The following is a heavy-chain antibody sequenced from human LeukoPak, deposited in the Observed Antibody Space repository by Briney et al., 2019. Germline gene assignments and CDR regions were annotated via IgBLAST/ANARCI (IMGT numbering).Heavy chain of an antibody. CDR1: GGSFSGYY. CDR2: INHSGST. V-gene: IGHV4-34*01. D-gene: IGHD3-22*01. CDR3: ARGVVVITTGWFDP. Sequence: SETLSLTCAVYGGSFSGYYWSWIRQPPGKGLEWIGEINHSGSTNYNPSLKSRVTISVDTSKNQFSLKLSSVTAADTAVYYCARGVVVITTGWFDPWGQGTLVTVSS. J-gene: IGHJ5*02.